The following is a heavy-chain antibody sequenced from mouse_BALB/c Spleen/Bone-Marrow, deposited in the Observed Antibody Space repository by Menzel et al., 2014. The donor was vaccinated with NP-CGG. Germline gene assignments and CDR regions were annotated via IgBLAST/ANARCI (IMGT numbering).Heavy chain of an antibody. D-gene: IGHD1-1*01. V-gene: IGHV2-9*02. CDR1: GFSLTSYG. CDR2: IWAGGST. Sequence: ESGPGLVAPSQSLSIACTVSGFSLTSYGVHWVRQPPGKGLEWLGAIWAGGSTDYNSALMSRLSISKDNSKSQVFLKMNSLQTDDTAMYYCARALYYYGSSYYTMDYWGQGTSVIVSP. CDR3: ARALYYYGSSYYTMDY. J-gene: IGHJ4*01.